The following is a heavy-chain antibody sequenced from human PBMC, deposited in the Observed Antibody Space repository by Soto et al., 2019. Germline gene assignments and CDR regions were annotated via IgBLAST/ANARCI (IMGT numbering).Heavy chain of an antibody. D-gene: IGHD6-19*01. CDR1: GYTFTSYD. V-gene: IGHV1-8*01. CDR2: MNSNSGNT. J-gene: IGHJ4*02. CDR3: ATGEYSSGWYEDY. Sequence: ASVKVSCKSSGYTFTSYDINCVRQATGQGLEWMGWMNSNSGNTGYAQKFQGRVTMTRNTSISTAYMELSSLRSEDTAVYYCATGEYSSGWYEDYWGQGTLVTVSS.